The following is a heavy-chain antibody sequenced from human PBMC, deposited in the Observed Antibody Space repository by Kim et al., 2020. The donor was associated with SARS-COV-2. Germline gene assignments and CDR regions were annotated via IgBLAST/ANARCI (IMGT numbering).Heavy chain of an antibody. CDR2: INHSGST. Sequence: SETLSLTCAVYGGSFSGYYWSWIRKPPGKGLEWIGEINHSGSTNYNPSLKSRVTISVDTYKNKFSLKLSPVTAADTAVYYCARGTRQRMVRGADYYYMDV. CDR3: ARGTRQRMVRGADYYYMDV. D-gene: IGHD6-19*01. J-gene: IGHJ6*03. V-gene: IGHV4-34*01. CDR1: GGSFSGYY.